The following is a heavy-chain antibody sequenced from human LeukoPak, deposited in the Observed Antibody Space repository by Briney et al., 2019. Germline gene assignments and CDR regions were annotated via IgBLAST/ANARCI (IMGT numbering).Heavy chain of an antibody. J-gene: IGHJ4*02. D-gene: IGHD2-2*02. CDR1: GFTFRSHE. CDR2: ISGSGGST. V-gene: IGHV3-23*01. Sequence: GGSLRLSCAASGFTFRSHEMSWVRQAAGKGVEWVSAISGSGGSTYCADSVKGRFTISRDNSKNMLYLQINSLRAEDTAVYYCAKGSCSSTSCYRVDSWGQGTLVTVSS. CDR3: AKGSCSSTSCYRVDS.